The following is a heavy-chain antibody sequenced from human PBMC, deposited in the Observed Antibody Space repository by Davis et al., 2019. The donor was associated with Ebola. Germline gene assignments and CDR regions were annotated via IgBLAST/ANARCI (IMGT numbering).Heavy chain of an antibody. CDR2: MYYRGRT. CDR3: ARGAVAGEIYNWFDP. CDR1: GVSVSAAY. Sequence: GSLRLSCTVSGVSVSAAYWSWIRQSPGKGLEWIGYMYYRGRTNYNPSLRTPVTMSVDTSKNQFSLKLFSVTAADTAVYYCARGAVAGEIYNWFDPWGQGTLVTVSS. V-gene: IGHV4-59*02. J-gene: IGHJ5*02. D-gene: IGHD6-19*01.